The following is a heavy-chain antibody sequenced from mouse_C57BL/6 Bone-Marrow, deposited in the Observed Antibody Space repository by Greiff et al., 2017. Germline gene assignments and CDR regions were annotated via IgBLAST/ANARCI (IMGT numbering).Heavy chain of an antibody. V-gene: IGHV1-26*01. J-gene: IGHJ1*03. CDR3: ARAYGSSYWYFDV. CDR2: INPNNGGT. Sequence: VQLHQSGPELVKPGASVKISCKASGYTFTDYYMNWVKQSHGKSLEWIGDINPNNGGTSYNQKFKGKATLTVDKSSSTAYMELRSLTSEDSAVYYCARAYGSSYWYFDVWGTGTTVTVSS. CDR1: GYTFTDYY. D-gene: IGHD1-1*01.